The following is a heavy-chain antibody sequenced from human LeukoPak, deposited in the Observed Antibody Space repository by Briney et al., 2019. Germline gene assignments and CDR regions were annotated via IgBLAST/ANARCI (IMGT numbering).Heavy chain of an antibody. V-gene: IGHV4-39*07. CDR1: GGSISSSSYY. Sequence: SETLSLTCTVSGGSISSSSYYWGWIRQPPGKGLEWIGSIYYSGSTYYNPSLKSRVTISVDTSKNQFSLKLSSVTAADTAVYYCARGGYYDSSGYHLFDYWGQGTLVTVSS. D-gene: IGHD3-22*01. CDR2: IYYSGST. CDR3: ARGGYYDSSGYHLFDY. J-gene: IGHJ4*02.